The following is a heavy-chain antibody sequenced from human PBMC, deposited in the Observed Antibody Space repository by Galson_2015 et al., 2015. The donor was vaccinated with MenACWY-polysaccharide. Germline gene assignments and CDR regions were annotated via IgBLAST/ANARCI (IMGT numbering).Heavy chain of an antibody. CDR2: IYYGGST. D-gene: IGHD5-12*01. CDR3: ARQGGSGRSHDY. V-gene: IGHV4-39*01. Sequence: ETLSLTCTVSGGSISSSSYYWGWIRQPPGKGLEWIGTIYYGGSTYYNPSLKSRVTISVDTSKNQFSLKLTSVTAADTAVYYCARQGGSGRSHDYWGQGTLVSVSS. J-gene: IGHJ4*02. CDR1: GGSISSSSYY.